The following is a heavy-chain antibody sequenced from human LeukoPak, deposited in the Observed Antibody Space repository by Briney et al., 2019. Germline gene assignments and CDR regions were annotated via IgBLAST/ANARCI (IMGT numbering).Heavy chain of an antibody. J-gene: IGHJ4*02. V-gene: IGHV3-7*01. CDR2: IKQDGSEK. D-gene: IGHD3-10*01. CDR3: ASASFKMVRGVTTTKRNYFDY. Sequence: AGGSLRLSCAASGFTFSSYWMCWVRQAPGKGLEWVANIKQDGSEKYYVDSVKGRFTISRDNAKNSLYLQMNSLRAEDTAVYYCASASFKMVRGVTTTKRNYFDYWGQGTLVTVSS. CDR1: GFTFSSYW.